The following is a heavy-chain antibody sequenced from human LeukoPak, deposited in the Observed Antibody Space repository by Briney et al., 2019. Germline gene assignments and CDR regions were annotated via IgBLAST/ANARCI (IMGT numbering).Heavy chain of an antibody. Sequence: GGSLRLSCAASGFTFDDYAMHWVRQAPGKGLEWVSGISWNSGSIGYADSVKGRFTISRDNSKNTLYLQMNSLRAEDTAVYYCAKEVQWLVLNGLFDYWGQGTRVTVSS. CDR3: AKEVQWLVLNGLFDY. CDR1: GFTFDDYA. J-gene: IGHJ4*02. D-gene: IGHD6-19*01. V-gene: IGHV3-9*01. CDR2: ISWNSGSI.